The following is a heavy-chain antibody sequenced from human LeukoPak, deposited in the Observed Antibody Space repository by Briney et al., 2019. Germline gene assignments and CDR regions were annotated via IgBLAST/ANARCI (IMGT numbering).Heavy chain of an antibody. J-gene: IGHJ4*02. V-gene: IGHV3-11*01. CDR2: ISSSANDK. D-gene: IGHD6-6*01. CDR3: ASGSSSVGY. CDR1: GFTFSNAW. Sequence: GGSLRLSCVVSGFTFSNAWMSWIRQAPGKGLEWLSYISSSANDKYYADSVKGRFTISRDNAKNSLYLQMNSLRVEDTAVYYCASGSSSVGYWGQGTLVTVSS.